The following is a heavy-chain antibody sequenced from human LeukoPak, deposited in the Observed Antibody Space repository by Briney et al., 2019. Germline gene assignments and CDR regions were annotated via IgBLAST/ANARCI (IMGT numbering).Heavy chain of an antibody. J-gene: IGHJ6*02. D-gene: IGHD4-23*01. CDR1: GDSVSSKSTA. V-gene: IGHV6-1*01. CDR2: TAYRSKWST. CDR3: ARNSVAMDV. Sequence: SQTLSLTCAISGDSVSSKSTAWNWIRWRPSRGLEWLGRTAYRSKWSTDYALSVRGRISINPDTSKNQISLQLNSVTPEDTAVYYCARNSVAMDVWGQGTTVTVSS.